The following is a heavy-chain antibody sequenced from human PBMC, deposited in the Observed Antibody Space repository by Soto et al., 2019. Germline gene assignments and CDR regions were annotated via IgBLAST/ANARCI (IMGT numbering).Heavy chain of an antibody. CDR3: ARVLSPSARGYCSGGSCPSCVDWFDP. CDR1: GGSISSGGYY. V-gene: IGHV4-31*03. J-gene: IGHJ5*02. Sequence: PSETLSLTCTVSGGSISSGGYYWSWIRQHPGKGLEWIGYIYYSGSTYYNPSLKSRVTISVDTSKNQFSLKLSSVTAADTDVYYCARVLSPSARGYCSGGSCPSCVDWFDPWGQGTLVTVSS. CDR2: IYYSGST. D-gene: IGHD2-15*01.